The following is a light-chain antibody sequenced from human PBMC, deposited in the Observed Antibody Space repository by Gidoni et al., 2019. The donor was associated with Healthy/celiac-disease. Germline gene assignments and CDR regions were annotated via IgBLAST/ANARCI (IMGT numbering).Light chain of an antibody. Sequence: EIVLTQSPGTLSLSPGARATLSCRASQSVSSSYLAWYQQKPGQAPRLLIYVASSRATGIPDRFSGSGSGTDFTLTISRLEPEDFAVYYCQQYGSSPRTFGQGTKLEIK. V-gene: IGKV3-20*01. CDR1: QSVSSSY. CDR3: QQYGSSPRT. CDR2: VAS. J-gene: IGKJ2*01.